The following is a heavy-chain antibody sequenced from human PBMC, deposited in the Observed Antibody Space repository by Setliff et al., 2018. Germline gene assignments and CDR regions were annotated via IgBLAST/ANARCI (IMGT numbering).Heavy chain of an antibody. CDR2: IGIHSENT. CDR3: ARKGPNSSSHVFGY. J-gene: IGHJ4*02. V-gene: IGHV1-18*01. CDR1: GNTFISYG. Sequence: ASVKVSCKTSGNTFISYGISWLRQAPGQGLEWMGWIGIHSENTNYAQSFQGRVTMTADTSTNTAYMELKSLRSDDTAVYYCARKGPNSSSHVFGYWGQGTLVTVSS. D-gene: IGHD3-16*01.